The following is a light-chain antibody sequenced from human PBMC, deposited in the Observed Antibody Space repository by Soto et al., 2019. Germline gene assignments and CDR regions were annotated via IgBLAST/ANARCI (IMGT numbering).Light chain of an antibody. CDR3: QQYNNWPIL. CDR2: GAS. CDR1: QSVSSD. J-gene: IGKJ4*01. Sequence: EIVMTQSPATLSVSPGERATRSCRASQSVSSDLAWYQQKPGQAPRLLIYGASTRATGIPARFSGSGSGTEFTLTISSLQSEDFAVYYCQQYNNWPILFGGGTKVEIK. V-gene: IGKV3-15*01.